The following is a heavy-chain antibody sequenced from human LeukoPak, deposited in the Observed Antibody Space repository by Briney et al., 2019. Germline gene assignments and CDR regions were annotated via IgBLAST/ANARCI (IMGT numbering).Heavy chain of an antibody. CDR2: IYYDGNNK. Sequence: GGSLRLSCAASGFTFSSCPMHWVRQAPGKGLEWVAYIYYDGNNKYYADSVKGRFTISRDNSKNTLYPQMNSLTTEDTAVYYCVKDFWLDYGDWGGQGTLVTVSS. V-gene: IGHV3-30*02. CDR3: VKDFWLDYGDW. D-gene: IGHD4-17*01. J-gene: IGHJ4*02. CDR1: GFTFSSCP.